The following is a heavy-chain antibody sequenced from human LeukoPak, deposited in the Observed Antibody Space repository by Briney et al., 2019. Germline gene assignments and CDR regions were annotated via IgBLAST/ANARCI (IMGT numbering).Heavy chain of an antibody. J-gene: IGHJ4*02. Sequence: SETLSLTCAVHGVSFSDNYWNWIRQPPGKGLEWIGEINHSGSTNYNPSLKSRATISVDTSKNQFSLKLTSVTAADTAVYYCARAYDSSGYNDYSFDYWGQGTLVTVSS. D-gene: IGHD3-22*01. CDR2: INHSGST. CDR3: ARAYDSSGYNDYSFDY. CDR1: GVSFSDNY. V-gene: IGHV4-34*01.